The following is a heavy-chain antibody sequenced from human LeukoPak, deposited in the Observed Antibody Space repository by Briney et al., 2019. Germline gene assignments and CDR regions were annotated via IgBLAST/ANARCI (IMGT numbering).Heavy chain of an antibody. V-gene: IGHV3-53*01. D-gene: IGHD2-2*01. CDR3: ARRYCSTCPTGHAFDL. CDR2: IYSGGST. J-gene: IGHJ3*01. CDR1: GFTVSINY. Sequence: GGSLRLSCAASGFTVSINYMSWVRQAPGKGLEWVSVIYSGGSTYYADSVNGRFTISRDNSKNTPYLQLNSLRAEDTAVYYCARRYCSTCPTGHAFDLWGQGTMVTVSS.